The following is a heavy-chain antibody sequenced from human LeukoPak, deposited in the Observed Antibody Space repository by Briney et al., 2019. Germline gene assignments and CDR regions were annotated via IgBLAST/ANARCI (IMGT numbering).Heavy chain of an antibody. CDR1: GGSFSNYY. CDR2: INDSGRT. CDR3: ARRWNYGRNYYIDV. J-gene: IGHJ6*03. D-gene: IGHD1-7*01. Sequence: PSETLSLTCAVYGGSFSNYYRSWIRQPPGKGLEWIGEINDSGRTNYNPSLMSRVTVSVDTSKNQFSLRLTSVTATDTAVYYCARRWNYGRNYYIDVWGNGATVSVSS. V-gene: IGHV4-34*01.